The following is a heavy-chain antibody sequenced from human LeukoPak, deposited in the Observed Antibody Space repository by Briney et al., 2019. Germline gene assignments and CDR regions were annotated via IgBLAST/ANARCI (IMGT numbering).Heavy chain of an antibody. CDR3: AKALGGYHDYGMDV. D-gene: IGHD3-16*02. J-gene: IGHJ6*02. CDR1: GFTFDDYT. CDR2: ISWDGGST. V-gene: IGHV3-43*01. Sequence: GGSLRLSCAASGFTFDDYTMHWVRQAPGKGLEWVSLISWDGGSTYYADSVKGRFTISRDNGKNSLYLQMNSLRTEDTALYYCAKALGGYHDYGMDVWGQGTTVTVSS.